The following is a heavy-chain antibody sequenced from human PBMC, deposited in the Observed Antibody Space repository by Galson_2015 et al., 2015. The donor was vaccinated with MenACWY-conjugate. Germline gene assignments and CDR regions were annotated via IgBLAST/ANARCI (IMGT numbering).Heavy chain of an antibody. D-gene: IGHD6-13*01. V-gene: IGHV3-53*01. J-gene: IGHJ4*02. CDR3: ARVHPPRPGYSSSWPPWYFYY. CDR2: IYSGGST. CDR1: GFTVSSNY. Sequence: SLRLSCAASGFTVSSNYMSWVRQAPGKGLEWVSVIYSGGSTYYADSVKGRFTISRDNSKNTLYLQMNSLRAEDTAVYFCARVHPPRPGYSSSWPPWYFYYWGQGTLVTVSS.